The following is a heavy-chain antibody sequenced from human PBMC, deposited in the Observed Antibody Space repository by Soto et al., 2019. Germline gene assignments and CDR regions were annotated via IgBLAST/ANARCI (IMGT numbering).Heavy chain of an antibody. J-gene: IGHJ5*02. CDR3: AKHRDCYGNTCYSGEFDP. CDR2: IYYSGRT. D-gene: IGHD2-15*01. CDR1: VGTVCRSRCS. Sequence: TQSLSCALSVGTVCRSRCSRGCKSQTPGKGLEWIGYIYYSGRTSYNPSLKSRVTISVDTSKNQFSLKLSSVTAADTAVYYCAKHRDCYGNTCYSGEFDPWGQGTLVTAPQ. V-gene: IGHV4-61*05.